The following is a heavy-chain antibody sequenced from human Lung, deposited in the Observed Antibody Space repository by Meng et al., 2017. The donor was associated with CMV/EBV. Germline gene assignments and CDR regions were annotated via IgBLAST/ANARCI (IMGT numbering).Heavy chain of an antibody. V-gene: IGHV3-30*02. D-gene: IGHD3-16*01. Sequence: SCAASGFSFDNHGMHWVRQTPGKGLEWVAFIRHDGTTKFYGDSVKGRFTISRDNSKNTVYLQMNRLRPEETAVYYCAKDLLLFGGANAYFDSWGQGTLVTVSS. CDR1: GFSFDNHG. CDR2: IRHDGTTK. CDR3: AKDLLLFGGANAYFDS. J-gene: IGHJ4*02.